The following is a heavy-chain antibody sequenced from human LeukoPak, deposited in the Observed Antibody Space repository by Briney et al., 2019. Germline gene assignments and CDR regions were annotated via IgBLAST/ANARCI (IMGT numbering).Heavy chain of an antibody. Sequence: GGSLRLSCTASGFTFNRYGMHWIRQPPGKGLEWVAYIRYDSSDKKYGGSVEGRLTISRDNSKNTLYLQMSSLRVEDTAMYYCAKEAQDCSGRGFYSSYFDFWGQGSLVTVSS. CDR1: GFTFNRYG. CDR2: IRYDSSDK. D-gene: IGHD2-15*01. J-gene: IGHJ4*02. CDR3: AKEAQDCSGRGFYSSYFDF. V-gene: IGHV3-30*02.